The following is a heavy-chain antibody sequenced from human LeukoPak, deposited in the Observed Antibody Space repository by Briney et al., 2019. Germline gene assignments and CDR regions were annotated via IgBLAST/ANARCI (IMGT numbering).Heavy chain of an antibody. CDR3: ARAFDD. Sequence: SETLSLTCTVSGGSISSGSYYWSWIRQPAGKGLEWIGRIYTSGSTNYNPSLKSRVTISVDTSKNQFSLKLSSVTAADTAVYYCARAFDDWGQGTLVTVSS. V-gene: IGHV4-61*02. CDR2: IYTSGST. J-gene: IGHJ4*02. CDR1: GGSISSGSYY.